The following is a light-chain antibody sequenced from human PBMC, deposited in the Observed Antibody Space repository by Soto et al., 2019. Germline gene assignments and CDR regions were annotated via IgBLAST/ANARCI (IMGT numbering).Light chain of an antibody. Sequence: DIQMTQSPSSLSASVGDRVTITCRASQGINNYLVWYQQKPGKLPKLLISGASTVQSGVPSQFSGSQSGTDFTLTISSLQPEDVATYYCQKFNSAPFTFGPGTKVDIK. CDR1: QGINNY. CDR3: QKFNSAPFT. V-gene: IGKV1-27*01. J-gene: IGKJ3*01. CDR2: GAS.